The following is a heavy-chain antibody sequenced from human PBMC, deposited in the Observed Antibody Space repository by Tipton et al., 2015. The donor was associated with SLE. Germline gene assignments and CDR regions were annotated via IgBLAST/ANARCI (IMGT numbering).Heavy chain of an antibody. D-gene: IGHD6-13*01. CDR1: GGSITNHY. Sequence: GLVKPSETLSLTCTVSGGSITNHYWNWIRQPPGKGLEWIGYIYTSGSTKYSPSLKSRVTMSLDKSKNELSLSLSSVTAADTALYFCARISHDTSSWFFDHWGLGIQVTVSS. J-gene: IGHJ4*02. CDR2: IYTSGST. V-gene: IGHV4-4*08. CDR3: ARISHDTSSWFFDH.